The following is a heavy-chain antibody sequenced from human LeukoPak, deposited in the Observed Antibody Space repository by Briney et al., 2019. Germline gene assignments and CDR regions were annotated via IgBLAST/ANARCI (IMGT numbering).Heavy chain of an antibody. V-gene: IGHV4-31*03. CDR2: IYYSGST. CDR1: GGSISSGGYY. CDR3: ARGNWRYSSSSSSSVFDY. J-gene: IGHJ4*02. Sequence: SETLSLTCTVSGGSISSGGYYWSWIRQHPGKGLEWIGYIYYSGSTYYNPSLKSRVTISVDTSKNQFSLKLSSVTAADTAVYYCARGNWRYSSSSSSSVFDYWGQGTLVTVSS. D-gene: IGHD6-6*01.